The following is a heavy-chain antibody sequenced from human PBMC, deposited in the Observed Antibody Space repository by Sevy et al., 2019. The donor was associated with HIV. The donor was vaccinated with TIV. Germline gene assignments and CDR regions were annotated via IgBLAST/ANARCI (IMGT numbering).Heavy chain of an antibody. CDR1: GFTFSKYS. CDR2: LCVVCGEI. Sequence: GGSLRLSCAASGFTFSKYSMSWVRQPPGKGLEWVSTLCVVCGEINYADSVKGRFTISRDNSKSSVYLQMNNLRPEDTAVYYCAREGCTKPHDYWGQGTLVTVSS. J-gene: IGHJ4*02. CDR3: AREGCTKPHDY. D-gene: IGHD2-8*01. V-gene: IGHV3-23*01.